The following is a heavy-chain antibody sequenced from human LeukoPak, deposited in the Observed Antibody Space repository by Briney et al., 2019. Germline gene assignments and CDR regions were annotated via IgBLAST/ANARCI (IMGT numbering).Heavy chain of an antibody. V-gene: IGHV4-34*01. CDR3: ARGGSSSSRYWFDP. CDR1: GGSFSGYY. CDR2: INHSGST. J-gene: IGHJ5*02. Sequence: SETLSLTCADYGGSFSGYYWSWIRHPPGKGLEWIGEINHSGSTNYNPSLKSRVTISVDTSKNQFSLKLSSVTAADTAVYYCARGGSSSSRYWFDPWGQGTLVTVSS. D-gene: IGHD6-6*01.